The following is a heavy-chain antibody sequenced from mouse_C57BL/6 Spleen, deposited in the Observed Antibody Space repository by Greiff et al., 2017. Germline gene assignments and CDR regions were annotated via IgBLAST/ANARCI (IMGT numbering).Heavy chain of an antibody. Sequence: EVQVVESEGGLVQPGSSMKLSCTASGFTFSDYYMAWVRQVPEKGLEWVANINYDGSSTYYLDSLKSRFIISRDNAKNILYLQMSSLKSEDTATYYCARDDSPWYFDVWGTGTTVTVSS. V-gene: IGHV5-16*01. J-gene: IGHJ1*03. CDR2: INYDGSST. D-gene: IGHD6-1*01. CDR3: ARDDSPWYFDV. CDR1: GFTFSDYY.